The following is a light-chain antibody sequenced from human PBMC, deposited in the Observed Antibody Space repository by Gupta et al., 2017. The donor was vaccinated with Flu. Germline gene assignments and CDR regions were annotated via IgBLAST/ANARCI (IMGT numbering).Light chain of an antibody. V-gene: IGLV2-18*02. J-gene: IGLJ1*01. CDR2: EVS. CDR3: SSYTSSYTYV. CDR1: SSDIGTYNR. Sequence: QSALTQPPSVSGSPGKSVTISCHGTSSDIGTYNRVSWYQQPPGTPPKLIIYEVSNRPSGVPDRFSGSKSGNTASLTISGLQGEDEADYYCSSYTSSYTYVFGTGTKVTVL.